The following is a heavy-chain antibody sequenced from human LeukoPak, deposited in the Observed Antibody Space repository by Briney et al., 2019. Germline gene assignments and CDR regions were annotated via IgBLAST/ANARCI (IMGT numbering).Heavy chain of an antibody. Sequence: PSETLSLTCAVYGGSFSGYYWSWIRQPPGKGLEWIGEINHSGSTNYNPSLKSRVTISVDTSKNQFSLKLSSVTAADTAVYYCARGVAVAGKPIKLKDWHFDLWGRGTLVTVSS. D-gene: IGHD6-19*01. CDR3: ARGVAVAGKPIKLKDWHFDL. J-gene: IGHJ2*01. CDR1: GGSFSGYY. CDR2: INHSGST. V-gene: IGHV4-34*01.